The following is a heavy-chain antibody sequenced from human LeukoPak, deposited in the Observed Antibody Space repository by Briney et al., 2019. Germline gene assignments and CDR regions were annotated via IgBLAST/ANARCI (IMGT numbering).Heavy chain of an antibody. Sequence: AGGSLRLSCAAFGFTVSSNYMNWVRQAPGKGLEWVSVVSSGGSTYYADSVKGRFTISRDNSKNTLYLQMNSLRAEDTAVYYCARVVPRQYYFDYWGQGTLVTVSS. CDR1: GFTVSSNY. D-gene: IGHD5-24*01. CDR3: ARVVPRQYYFDY. CDR2: VSSGGST. V-gene: IGHV3-53*01. J-gene: IGHJ4*02.